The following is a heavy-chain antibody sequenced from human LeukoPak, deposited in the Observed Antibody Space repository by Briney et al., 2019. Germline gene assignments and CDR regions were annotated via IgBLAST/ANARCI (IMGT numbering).Heavy chain of an antibody. D-gene: IGHD3-22*01. CDR1: GFTFSSYG. CDR2: ISYDGSNK. Sequence: PGRSLRLSCAASGFTFSSYGMHWVRQAPGKGLEWVAVISYDGSNKYYADSVKGRFTISRDNSKNTLYLQMNSLRAEDTAVYYCAKPGVYYDSSGYYYNAFDIWGQGTMVTVSS. J-gene: IGHJ3*02. V-gene: IGHV3-30*18. CDR3: AKPGVYYDSSGYYYNAFDI.